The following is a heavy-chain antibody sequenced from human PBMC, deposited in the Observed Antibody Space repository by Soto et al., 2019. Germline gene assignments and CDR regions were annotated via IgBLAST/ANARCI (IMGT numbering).Heavy chain of an antibody. D-gene: IGHD3-22*01. CDR1: GGSISSSSYY. J-gene: IGHJ4*02. Sequence: SETLSLTCTVSGGSISSSSYYWGWIRQPPGKGLEWIGSIYYSGSTYYNPSLKSRVTISVDTSKNQFSLKLSSVTAADTAVYYCARQHDYYDSSGYYFDYWGQGTLVTVSS. CDR3: ARQHDYYDSSGYYFDY. CDR2: IYYSGST. V-gene: IGHV4-39*01.